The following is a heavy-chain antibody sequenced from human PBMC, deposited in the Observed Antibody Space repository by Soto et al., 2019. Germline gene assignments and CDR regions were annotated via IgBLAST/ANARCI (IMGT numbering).Heavy chain of an antibody. CDR3: XXXXXXXRLSPFDY. CDR1: GFTFSSYG. J-gene: IGHJ4*02. Sequence: QVQLVESGGGVVQPGRSLRLSCAASGFTFSSYGMHWVRQAPGKGLEWVAVITYDGSNKYYADSVKGRFTISRDNSKNXXXLXXXXLXXXXXXXXXXXXXXXXXRLSPFDYWGQGTLVTVSS. V-gene: IGHV3-30*03. CDR2: ITYDGSNK. D-gene: IGHD5-12*01.